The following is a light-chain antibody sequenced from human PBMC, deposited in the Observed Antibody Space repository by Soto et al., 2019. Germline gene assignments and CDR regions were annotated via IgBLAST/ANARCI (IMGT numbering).Light chain of an antibody. V-gene: IGLV7-46*01. Sequence: QTVVTQEPSLTVSPGGTVTLTCGSSTGAVTSGHYPYWFQQKPGQAPRTLIYDTSNKLSWAPARFSGSLLGVKAALTLSGAQPEDEADYYCLLLYPGARVFGGWTKLTVL. CDR1: TGAVTSGHY. CDR2: DTS. CDR3: LLLYPGARV. J-gene: IGLJ2*01.